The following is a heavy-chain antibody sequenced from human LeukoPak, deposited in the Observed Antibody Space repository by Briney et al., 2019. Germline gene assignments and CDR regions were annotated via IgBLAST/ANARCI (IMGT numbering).Heavy chain of an antibody. V-gene: IGHV4-34*01. J-gene: IGHJ4*02. Sequence: SETLSLTCAVYGGSFSGYYWSWIRQPPGKGMEWIGEINHSGSTNYNPSLKSRVTISVDTSKNQFSLKLSSVTAADAAVYYCARGSLWGQGTLVTVSS. CDR3: ARGSL. CDR2: INHSGST. CDR1: GGSFSGYY.